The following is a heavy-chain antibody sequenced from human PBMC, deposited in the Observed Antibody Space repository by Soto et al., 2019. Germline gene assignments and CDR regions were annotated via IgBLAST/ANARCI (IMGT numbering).Heavy chain of an antibody. V-gene: IGHV3-23*01. D-gene: IGHD6-19*01. CDR2: ISGSGGST. Sequence: VQLLESGGGLVQPGGSLRLSCAASGFTFSSYAMSWVRQAPGKGLEWVSAISGSGGSTYYADSVKGRFTISRDNSKNTLYLQMNSLRAEDTAVYYCAKDSGYSSGWYVGYYYGMDVWGQGTTVTVSS. J-gene: IGHJ6*02. CDR1: GFTFSSYA. CDR3: AKDSGYSSGWYVGYYYGMDV.